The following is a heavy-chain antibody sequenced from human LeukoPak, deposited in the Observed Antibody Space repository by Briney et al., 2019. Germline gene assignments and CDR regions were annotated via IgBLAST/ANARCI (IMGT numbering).Heavy chain of an antibody. D-gene: IGHD4-17*01. V-gene: IGHV3-48*03. J-gene: IGHJ6*02. CDR1: GFTFSSYE. Sequence: PGGSLRLSRAASGFTFSSYEMNWVRQALGKGLEWVSYISSSGSTIYYADSVKGRFTISRDNAKNSLYLQMNSLRAEDTAVYYCARDDYGDYVIPYYYYGMDVWGQGTTVTVSS. CDR2: ISSSGSTI. CDR3: ARDDYGDYVIPYYYYGMDV.